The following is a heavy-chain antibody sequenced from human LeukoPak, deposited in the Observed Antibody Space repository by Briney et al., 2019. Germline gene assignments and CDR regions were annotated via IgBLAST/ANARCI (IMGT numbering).Heavy chain of an antibody. CDR1: GFTFNNYA. CDR2: ISGGGETT. CDR3: ARDYADYVGYFFFDY. J-gene: IGHJ4*02. V-gene: IGHV3-23*01. D-gene: IGHD4-17*01. Sequence: GGSLRLSCAASGFTFNNYAMNWVRQAPGEGLEWVSSISGGGETTYYADSAKGRFTISRDNSQNTLYLQMNSLRAEDTAVYYCARDYADYVGYFFFDYWGQGILVTVSS.